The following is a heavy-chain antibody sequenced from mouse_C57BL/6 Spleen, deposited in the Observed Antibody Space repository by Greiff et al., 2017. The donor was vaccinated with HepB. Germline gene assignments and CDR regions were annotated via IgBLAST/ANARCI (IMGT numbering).Heavy chain of an antibody. CDR3: ARRAYFYGSESYWYFDV. J-gene: IGHJ1*03. D-gene: IGHD1-1*01. CDR2: IYWDDDK. V-gene: IGHV8-12*01. Sequence: QVTLKVSGPGILQSSQTLSLTCSFSGFSLSTSGMGVSWIRQPSGKGLEWLAHIYWDDDKRYNPSLKSRLTISKDTSRNQVFLKITSVDTADTATHYCARRAYFYGSESYWYFDVWGTGTTVTVSS. CDR1: GFSLSTSGMG.